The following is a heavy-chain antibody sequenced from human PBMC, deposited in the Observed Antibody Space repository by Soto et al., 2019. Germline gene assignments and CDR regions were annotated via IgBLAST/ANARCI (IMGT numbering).Heavy chain of an antibody. V-gene: IGHV1-18*01. CDR3: ARENSGWYLHAFDI. CDR1: GYTFTTYG. Sequence: GASVKVSCKASGYTFTTYGISWVRQAPGRGLEWMGWISAYSGNTNVAQKFQGRVTMTRDTSTSTVYMELSSLRSEDTAVYYCARENSGWYLHAFDIWGQGTMVTVSS. J-gene: IGHJ3*02. CDR2: ISAYSGNT. D-gene: IGHD6-19*01.